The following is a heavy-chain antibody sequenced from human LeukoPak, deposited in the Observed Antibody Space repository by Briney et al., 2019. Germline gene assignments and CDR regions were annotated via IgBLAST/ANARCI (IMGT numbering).Heavy chain of an antibody. CDR2: IRYDGSNK. J-gene: IGHJ4*02. D-gene: IGHD4-17*01. CDR3: AKDLKTTGEELWDY. CDR1: GFTFSSYG. Sequence: GGSLRLSCAASGFTFSSYGMHWVRQAPGKGLEWVAFIRYDGSNKYYADSVKGRFTISRDNSKNTLYLQMNSLRAEDTAVYYCAKDLKTTGEELWDYWGQGTLVTVSS. V-gene: IGHV3-30*02.